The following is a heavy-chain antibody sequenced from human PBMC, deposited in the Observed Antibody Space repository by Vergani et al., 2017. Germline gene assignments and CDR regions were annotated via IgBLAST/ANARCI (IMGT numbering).Heavy chain of an antibody. CDR3: ARHRSPHWSGYSYGFDY. J-gene: IGHJ4*02. CDR1: GYSFTSYW. V-gene: IGHV5-51*01. D-gene: IGHD5-18*01. Sequence: EVQLVQSGAEVKKPGESLKISCKGSGYSFTSYWIGLVRQMPGKGLGWMGIIYPGDSDTRYSPSFQGQVTISADKSISTAYLQWSSLKASDTAMYYCARHRSPHWSGYSYGFDYWGQGTLVTVSS. CDR2: IYPGDSDT.